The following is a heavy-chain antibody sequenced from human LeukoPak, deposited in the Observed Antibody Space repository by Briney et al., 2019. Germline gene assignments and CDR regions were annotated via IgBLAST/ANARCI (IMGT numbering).Heavy chain of an antibody. CDR3: AGGRYQLLSGV. CDR1: GISVDIYS. J-gene: IGHJ6*04. D-gene: IGHD2-2*01. V-gene: IGHV3-21*01. Sequence: RLSCAASGISVDIYSISMIQKTPGKGLEWASSISSSSSYIYYADSVKGRFTISRDNAKNSLYLQMNSLRAEDTAVYYCAGGRYQLLSGVWGKGTTVTISS. CDR2: ISSSSSYI.